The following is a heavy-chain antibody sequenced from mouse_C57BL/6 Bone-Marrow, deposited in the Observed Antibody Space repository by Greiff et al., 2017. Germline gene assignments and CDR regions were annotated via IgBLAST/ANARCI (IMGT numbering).Heavy chain of an antibody. CDR3: ARQPEKYYYAMDY. J-gene: IGHJ4*01. V-gene: IGHV8-8*01. CDR1: GFSLSTFGMG. Sequence: QVQLKESGPGILQPSQTLSLTCSFSGFSLSTFGMGVGWIRQPSGKGLEWLAHIWWDDVTYYNPALKSRLTISKDTSKNQVFLKIANLDNADTATYYCARQPEKYYYAMDYWGQGTSVTVSS. D-gene: IGHD6-1*01. CDR2: IWWDDVT.